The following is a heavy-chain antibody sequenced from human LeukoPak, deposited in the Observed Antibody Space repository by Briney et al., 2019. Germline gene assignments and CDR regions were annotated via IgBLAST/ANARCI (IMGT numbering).Heavy chain of an antibody. V-gene: IGHV1-69*02. CDR3: ARGVVITSNDAFDI. Sequence: SVKVSCKASGGTFSSYTISWVRQAHGQGLEWMGRIIPILGIANYAQKFQGRVTITADKSTSTAYMELSSLRSEDTAVYYCARGVVITSNDAFDIWGQGTMVTVSS. J-gene: IGHJ3*02. D-gene: IGHD3-22*01. CDR2: IIPILGIA. CDR1: GGTFSSYT.